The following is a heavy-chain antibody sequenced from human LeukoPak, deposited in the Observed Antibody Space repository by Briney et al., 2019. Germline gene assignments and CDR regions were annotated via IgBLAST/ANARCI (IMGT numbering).Heavy chain of an antibody. Sequence: ASVKVSCKASGYTFTSYGISWVRQAPGQGLEWMGWISAYNGNTNYAQKLQGRVTMTTDTSTSTAYMELRSLRAEDTAVYYCATQGSAHYYMDVWGKGTTVTISS. CDR1: GYTFTSYG. CDR3: ATQGSAHYYMDV. CDR2: ISAYNGNT. D-gene: IGHD2-15*01. J-gene: IGHJ6*03. V-gene: IGHV1-18*01.